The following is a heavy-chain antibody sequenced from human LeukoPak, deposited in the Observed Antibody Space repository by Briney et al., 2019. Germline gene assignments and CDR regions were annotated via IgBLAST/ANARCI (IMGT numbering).Heavy chain of an antibody. CDR2: INHSENT. CDR1: GGSFSDYY. CDR3: ARVSIDGYNRRTNAGDY. J-gene: IGHJ4*02. Sequence: PSETLSLTCGVYGGSFSDYYWSWIRQPPGKGLEWIGEINHSENTNYNPSLKSRVTISVDTSKNQFSLKLSSVTAADTAVYYCARVSIDGYNRRTNAGDYWGQGTLVTVSS. V-gene: IGHV4-34*01. D-gene: IGHD5-24*01.